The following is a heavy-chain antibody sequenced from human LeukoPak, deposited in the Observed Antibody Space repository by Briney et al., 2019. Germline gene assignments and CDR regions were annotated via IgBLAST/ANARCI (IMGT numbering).Heavy chain of an antibody. J-gene: IGHJ5*02. CDR3: ARVKVGITYWFDP. D-gene: IGHD1-26*01. V-gene: IGHV3-66*01. CDR2: IYSGGST. CDR1: GFTVNYNY. Sequence: PGGSMRLSCAASGFTVNYNYMSWVRRAPGKGLEWVSVIYSGGSTYYADSVKGRFTISRDDCKNTVYLQMNSLRVEDTAVYYCARVKVGITYWFDPWGQGTLVTVSS.